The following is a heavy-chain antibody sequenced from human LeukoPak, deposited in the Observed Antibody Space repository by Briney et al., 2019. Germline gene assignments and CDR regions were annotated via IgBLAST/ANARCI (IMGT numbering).Heavy chain of an antibody. D-gene: IGHD2-21*02. J-gene: IGHJ1*01. CDR3: ARDRCGGDCHSGEDFQH. CDR1: GGTFSSYA. V-gene: IGHV1-69*04. CDR2: IIPILGIA. Sequence: GASVKVSCKASGGTFSSYAISWVRQAPGQGLEWMGRIIPILGIANYAQKFQGRVTITADKSTSTAYMELSSLRSEDTAVYYCARDRCGGDCHSGEDFQHWGQGTLVTVSS.